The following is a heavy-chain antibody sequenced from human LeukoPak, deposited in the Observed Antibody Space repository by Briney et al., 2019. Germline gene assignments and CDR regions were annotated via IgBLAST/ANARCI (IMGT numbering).Heavy chain of an antibody. D-gene: IGHD6-19*01. V-gene: IGHV1-18*04. J-gene: IGHJ4*02. Sequence: ASVKVSCKASGYTCTSYGISWVRQAPGQGLEWMGWISAYNGNTNYAQKLQGRVTMTTDTSTSTAYMELRSLRSDDTAVYYCARAIVGIAVAGPNYYFDYWGQGTLVTVSS. CDR2: ISAYNGNT. CDR1: GYTCTSYG. CDR3: ARAIVGIAVAGPNYYFDY.